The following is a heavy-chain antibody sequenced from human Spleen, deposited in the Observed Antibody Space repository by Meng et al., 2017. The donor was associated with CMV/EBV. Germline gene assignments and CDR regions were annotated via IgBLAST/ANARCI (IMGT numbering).Heavy chain of an antibody. D-gene: IGHD3-16*01. CDR2: ISGSGGSK. CDR1: GFTFNLYA. J-gene: IGHJ4*02. CDR3: AGDLGGDGY. Sequence: GESLKISCAASGFTFNLYAMNWVRHAPGKGLEWGSTISGSGGSKYYADPVKGRFTISRDNSKNTLFLQLNSLRVEDTAIYYCAGDLGGDGYCGQGRLVTASS. V-gene: IGHV3-23*01.